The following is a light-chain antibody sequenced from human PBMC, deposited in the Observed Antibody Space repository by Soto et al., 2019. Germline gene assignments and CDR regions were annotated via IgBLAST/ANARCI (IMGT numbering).Light chain of an antibody. CDR2: GAS. Sequence: EIVLTQSPGTLSSSPGERVTLSCRASQSVTSNYLAWYQQKPGQSPRLLIFGASIRDTGLPARFSGSGSGTEFTLTISSLQSEDFAVYYCQQYNKWPWTFGQGTKVDIK. J-gene: IGKJ1*01. CDR3: QQYNKWPWT. CDR1: QSVTSN. V-gene: IGKV3D-15*01.